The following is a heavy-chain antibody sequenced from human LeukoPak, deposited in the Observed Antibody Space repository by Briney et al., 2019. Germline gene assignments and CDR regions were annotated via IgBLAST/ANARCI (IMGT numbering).Heavy chain of an antibody. D-gene: IGHD3-9*01. CDR3: ARQTTYYDILTGYYDAFDI. Sequence: SETLSLTCTVSGGSISSSSYYWGWIRQPPGKGLEWIVSIYYSGSTYYNPSLKSRVTISVDTSKNQFSLKLSSVTAADTAVYYCARQTTYYDILTGYYDAFDIWGQGTMVTVSS. CDR1: GGSISSSSYY. V-gene: IGHV4-39*01. J-gene: IGHJ3*02. CDR2: IYYSGST.